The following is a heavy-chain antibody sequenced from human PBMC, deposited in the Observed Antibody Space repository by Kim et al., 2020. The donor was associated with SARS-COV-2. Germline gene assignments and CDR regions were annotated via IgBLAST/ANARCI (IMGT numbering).Heavy chain of an antibody. J-gene: IGHJ4*02. Sequence: IHSGDTAKGRFTISRDDAKTSLYLQMNSLRAEDTAVYYCARDSDSSGANWGQGTLVTVSS. CDR3: ARDSDSSGAN. D-gene: IGHD6-19*01. V-gene: IGHV3-21*03. CDR2: I.